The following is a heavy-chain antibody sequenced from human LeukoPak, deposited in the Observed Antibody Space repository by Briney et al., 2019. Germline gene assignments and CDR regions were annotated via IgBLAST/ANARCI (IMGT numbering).Heavy chain of an antibody. J-gene: IGHJ3*02. D-gene: IGHD1-26*01. V-gene: IGHV3-74*01. CDR3: ARESTVGPIPTDAFDI. Sequence: GGSLTLSCAASGFAFSTYWMHWVRQAPGKGLVWVSRIHGDDGRTSYAGSVEGRFTISRDNGRTTLYLQMNTLRAEDTAVYYCARESTVGPIPTDAFDIWGRGTMVTVSS. CDR1: GFAFSTYW. CDR2: IHGDDGRT.